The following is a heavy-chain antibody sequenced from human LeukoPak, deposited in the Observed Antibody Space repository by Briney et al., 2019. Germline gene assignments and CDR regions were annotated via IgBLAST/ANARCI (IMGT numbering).Heavy chain of an antibody. CDR1: GGSISSGSYY. Sequence: EASDTLSLTCTVSGGSISSGSYYWSWIRQPAGRGLEWFARIYTSGSTNYNPSLKSRVNISVDTSKNQFSLKLSSVTAADTAVYYCARAGKAAAGRDAFDIWGQGTMVTVSS. V-gene: IGHV4-61*02. D-gene: IGHD6-13*01. CDR3: ARAGKAAAGRDAFDI. CDR2: IYTSGST. J-gene: IGHJ3*02.